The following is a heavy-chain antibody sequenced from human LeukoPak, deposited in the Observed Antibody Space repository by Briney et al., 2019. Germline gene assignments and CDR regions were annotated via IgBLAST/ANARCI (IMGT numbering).Heavy chain of an antibody. CDR1: GYTFTSHD. D-gene: IGHD3-16*01. V-gene: IGHV1-8*01. CDR2: MNPNSGNT. CDR3: TRVPRESYAH. Sequence: ASVKVSCKASGYTFTSHDINWVRQATGQGLERLGFMNPNSGNTGYAQKFQGRVIMTSDTSITTAYMELSSLTSEDTAVYYCTRVPRESYAHWGQGTLVTVSS. J-gene: IGHJ4*02.